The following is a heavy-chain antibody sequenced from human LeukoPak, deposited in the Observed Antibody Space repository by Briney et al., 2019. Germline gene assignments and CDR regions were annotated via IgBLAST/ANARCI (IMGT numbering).Heavy chain of an antibody. CDR3: ASPFRSASDNFDI. V-gene: IGHV1-2*06. CDR2: INLNSGDT. J-gene: IGHJ3*02. CDR1: GYTFTGYN. D-gene: IGHD3-3*01. Sequence: ASVSVSCKASGYTFTGYNVHWVRQAPGQGLEWMGRINLNSGDTDFAQTFQDRVTLTMATSVTTAFMELSSLRFDDTALYYGASPFRSASDNFDIWGQGTMVTVSS.